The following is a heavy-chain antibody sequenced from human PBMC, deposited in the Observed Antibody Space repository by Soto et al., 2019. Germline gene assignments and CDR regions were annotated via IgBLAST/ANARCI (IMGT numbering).Heavy chain of an antibody. CDR2: IYYSGST. V-gene: IGHV4-59*01. CDR3: ARDAPPYGMDV. CDR1: GGSISSYY. J-gene: IGHJ6*02. Sequence: PSETLSLTCTVPGGSISSYYWSWIRQPPGKGLEWIGYIYYSGSTNYNPSLKSRVTISVDTSKNQFSLKLSSVTAADTAVYYCARDAPPYGMDVWGQGTTVTVSS.